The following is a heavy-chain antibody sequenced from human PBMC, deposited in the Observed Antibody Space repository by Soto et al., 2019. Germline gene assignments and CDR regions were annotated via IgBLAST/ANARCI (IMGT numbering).Heavy chain of an antibody. D-gene: IGHD5-12*01. CDR1: GGSFSGYY. Sequence: SETLSLTCAVYGGSFSGYYWSWIRQPPGKGLEWIGEINHNGSTNYNPSLKSRVTISVDTSKNQFSLKLSSVTAADTAVYYCARGRWLRSSFDYWGQGTLVIVSS. V-gene: IGHV4-34*01. CDR2: INHNGST. J-gene: IGHJ4*02. CDR3: ARGRWLRSSFDY.